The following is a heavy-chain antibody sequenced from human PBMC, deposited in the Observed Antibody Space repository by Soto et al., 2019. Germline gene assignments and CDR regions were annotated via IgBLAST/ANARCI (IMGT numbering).Heavy chain of an antibody. CDR1: GGSISSYY. D-gene: IGHD5-18*01. V-gene: IGHV4-4*07. J-gene: IGHJ6*02. Sequence: QVQLQESGPGLVKPSETLSLTCTVSGGSISSYYWSWIRQPAGKGLEWIGRIYTSGSTNYNPSLKSRVTMSVDTSKNQLSLKLSSVTAADTAVYYCARDWAAMVEGGMDVWGQGTTVTVSS. CDR3: ARDWAAMVEGGMDV. CDR2: IYTSGST.